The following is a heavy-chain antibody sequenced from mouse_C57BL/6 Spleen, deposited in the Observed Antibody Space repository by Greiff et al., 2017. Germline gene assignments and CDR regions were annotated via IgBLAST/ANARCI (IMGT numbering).Heavy chain of an antibody. CDR1: GFTFSDYG. J-gene: IGHJ4*01. D-gene: IGHD1-2*01. CDR3: ARAYCYGMRYYAMDY. V-gene: IGHV5-17*01. CDR2: ISSGGSTI. Sequence: EVQVVESGGGLVKPGGSLKLSCAASGFTFSDYGMHWVRQAPGKGLEWVAYISSGGSTIYYADIVKGRFTISRDNARNTLFLHMTSRRSEDTAMXDYARAYCYGMRYYAMDYWGQGTSVTVSS.